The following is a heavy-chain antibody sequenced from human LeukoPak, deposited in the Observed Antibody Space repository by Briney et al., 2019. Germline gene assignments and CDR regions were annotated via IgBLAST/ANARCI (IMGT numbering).Heavy chain of an antibody. CDR1: GFTFYSYS. D-gene: IGHD1-20*01. CDR3: ARDPPFIIGTTFFDY. CDR2: ISTSSTYI. Sequence: KPGGSLRLSCAASGFTFYSYSMNWVPQAPGKGLKWVSYISTSSTYIYYADSVKGRFTNSRDNAKNSLYLQMNSLRAEDTAVYYCARDPPFIIGTTFFDYWGQGTLVTVSS. J-gene: IGHJ4*02. V-gene: IGHV3-21*01.